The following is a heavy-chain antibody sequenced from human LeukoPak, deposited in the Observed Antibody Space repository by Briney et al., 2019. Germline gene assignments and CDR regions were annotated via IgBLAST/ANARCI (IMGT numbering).Heavy chain of an antibody. Sequence: GGSLRLSCAASGFTFSTYAMLWVRQAPGKGLEYVSSISGNGGYTYYASSVKGRFTTSRDNSKNTLFLQMGSLRAEDMAVYYCAAQGTTTGGFDPWGQGTLVTVSS. D-gene: IGHD1/OR15-1a*01. J-gene: IGHJ5*02. CDR2: ISGNGGYT. CDR3: AAQGTTTGGFDP. CDR1: GFTFSTYA. V-gene: IGHV3-64*01.